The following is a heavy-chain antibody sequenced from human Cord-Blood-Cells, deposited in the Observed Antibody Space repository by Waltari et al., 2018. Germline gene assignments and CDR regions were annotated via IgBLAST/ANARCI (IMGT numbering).Heavy chain of an antibody. Sequence: QVQLQESGPGLVKPSETLSLTCAVSGYSISSGYYWGWIRQPPGKGLEWIGRIYQSGSTYYNPSLKSRVTISVDTSKNQFSLKLSSVTAADTAVYYCARAGPARFFAFDIWGQGTMVTVSS. CDR1: GYSISSGYY. CDR3: ARAGPARFFAFDI. CDR2: IYQSGST. D-gene: IGHD6-6*01. J-gene: IGHJ3*02. V-gene: IGHV4-38-2*01.